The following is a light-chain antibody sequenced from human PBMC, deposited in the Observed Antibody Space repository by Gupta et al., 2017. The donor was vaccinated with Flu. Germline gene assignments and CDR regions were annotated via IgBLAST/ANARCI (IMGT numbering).Light chain of an antibody. CDR2: AAS. CDR3: QQYYSYQT. J-gene: IGKJ1*01. V-gene: IGKV1-8*01. CDR1: QGISSY. Sequence: AIRMTQSPSSFSASTGDRVTITCRASQGISSYLAWYQQKPGKAPKLLIYAASTWQSGVPSRFSGSGSGTDFTLTISCLQSEDFATYYWQQYYSYQTFGQGTKVEIK.